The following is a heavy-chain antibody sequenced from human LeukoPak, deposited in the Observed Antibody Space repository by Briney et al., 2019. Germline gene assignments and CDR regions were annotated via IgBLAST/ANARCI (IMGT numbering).Heavy chain of an antibody. J-gene: IGHJ6*02. Sequence: PGGSLRLSCAASGFSFSDYWMSWVRQAPGKGLEWVANIKQDGSEKYYVDSVKGRFTISRDNAKNSLYLQMNSLRAEDTAVYYCARYEPHSLKRYYYYYGMDVWGQGTTVTVSS. CDR1: GFSFSDYW. CDR2: IKQDGSEK. V-gene: IGHV3-7*03. D-gene: IGHD1-26*01. CDR3: ARYEPHSLKRYYYYYGMDV.